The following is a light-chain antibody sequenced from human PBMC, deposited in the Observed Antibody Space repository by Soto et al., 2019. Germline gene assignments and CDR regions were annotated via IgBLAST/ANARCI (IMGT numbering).Light chain of an antibody. J-gene: IGKJ1*01. CDR1: QSVRNN. V-gene: IGKV3-15*01. CDR2: GAS. Sequence: EIVMTQSPATLSVSPGERATLSCRASQSVRNNLAWYQKKPGQAPRLLIYGASTRAPGIPAWFSGSGSGTEFTLTISSLQSEDFAFYYCQQYNNWWTFGQGTRVDIK. CDR3: QQYNNWWT.